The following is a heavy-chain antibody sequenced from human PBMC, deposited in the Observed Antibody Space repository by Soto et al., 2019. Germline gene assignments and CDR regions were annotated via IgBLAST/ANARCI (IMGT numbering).Heavy chain of an antibody. V-gene: IGHV4-59*01. J-gene: IGHJ5*02. D-gene: IGHD6-19*01. CDR1: GGSISSYY. CDR3: ASHSRTGYSSVPDWFHX. Sequence: PSDTLSLTCTVSGGSISSYYWSWIWQPPGKGLEWVGYIKYSGSTKYNPSLKSRVNISVDTSKKKFSLKLSSVTAADTAVYYCASHSRTGYSSVPDWFHXWGQVTLVTVSX. CDR2: IKYSGST.